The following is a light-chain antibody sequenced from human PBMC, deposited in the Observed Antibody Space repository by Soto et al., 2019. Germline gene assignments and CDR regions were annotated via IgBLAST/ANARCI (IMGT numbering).Light chain of an antibody. V-gene: IGKV4-1*01. CDR2: WAS. CDR1: QSVLYSSNNKNY. Sequence: DIVMTQSPDSLAVSLGERATINCKSSQSVLYSSNNKNYLAWYQQKPGQPPKLLIYWASTRESGVPDRFSGSRSGTDFTLTLSSRQAEDVAISHCQQYYSAPKTFGQGTKGEIK. J-gene: IGKJ1*01. CDR3: QQYYSAPKT.